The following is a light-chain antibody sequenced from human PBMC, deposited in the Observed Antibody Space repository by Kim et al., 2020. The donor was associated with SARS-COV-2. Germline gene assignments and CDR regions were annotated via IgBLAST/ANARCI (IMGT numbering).Light chain of an antibody. CDR2: RDS. J-gene: IGLJ2*01. V-gene: IGLV3-9*01. Sequence: SYELTQPLSVSVALGQTARITCGGNNIGSKKVHWYQQKPGQAPVLVIYRDSNRPSGIPDRFSGSNSGNTATLTISRAQAGDEADYYCQVWDSGTVIFAGGTQLTVL. CDR1: NIGSKK. CDR3: QVWDSGTVI.